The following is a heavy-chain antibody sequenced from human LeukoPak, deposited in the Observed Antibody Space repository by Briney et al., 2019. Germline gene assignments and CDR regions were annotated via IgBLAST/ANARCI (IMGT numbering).Heavy chain of an antibody. CDR3: ARDRFRYSSSWYYFDY. CDR1: GYTFTSYG. CDR2: ISAYNGNT. Sequence: ASVKVSCKASGYTFTSYGISWVRQAPGQGLEWMGWISAYNGNTNYAQKLQGRVTMTTDTSTSTAYMELRSLRSDDTAVYYCARDRFRYSSSWYYFDYWGQGTLVTVSS. V-gene: IGHV1-18*01. J-gene: IGHJ4*02. D-gene: IGHD6-13*01.